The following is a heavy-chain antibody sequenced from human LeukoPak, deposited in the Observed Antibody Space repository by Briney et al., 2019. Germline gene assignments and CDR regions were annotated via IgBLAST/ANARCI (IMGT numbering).Heavy chain of an antibody. Sequence: SETLSLTCTVSGASISSGSYYWTWIRQPAGKGLEWIGRISTSGTTNYNPSLKSRVTISVGTSKNQFSLKLSSVTAADTAVYYCARVNITVAFDIWGQGTMVTVSS. V-gene: IGHV4-61*02. CDR3: ARVNITVAFDI. J-gene: IGHJ3*02. CDR2: ISTSGTT. D-gene: IGHD3-10*01. CDR1: GASISSGSYY.